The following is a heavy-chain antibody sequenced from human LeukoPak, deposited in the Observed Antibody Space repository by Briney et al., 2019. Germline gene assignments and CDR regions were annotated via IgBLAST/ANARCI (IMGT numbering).Heavy chain of an antibody. CDR2: MNPKSGNT. CDR3: ARDSRPGSSGFPTGMDV. D-gene: IGHD6-19*01. CDR1: GHTFTSYE. V-gene: IGHV1-8*01. J-gene: IGHJ6*02. Sequence: RASVKVSCKASGHTFTSYEINWVRQATGQGLEWMGWMNPKSGNTGYAQKFQGRVTMTTDTSTSTAYMELRSLRSDDTAVYYCARDSRPGSSGFPTGMDVWGQGTTVTVSS.